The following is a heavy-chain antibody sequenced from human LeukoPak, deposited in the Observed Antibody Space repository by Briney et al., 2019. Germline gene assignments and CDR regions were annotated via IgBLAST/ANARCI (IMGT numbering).Heavy chain of an antibody. CDR1: GFNFDEYA. J-gene: IGHJ4*02. CDR2: ISSSGSTI. CDR3: ARDIYGSGPPVGDTIDY. Sequence: GGSLRLSCAASGFNFDEYAMHWVRQAPGKGLEWVSYISSSGSTIYYADSVKGRFTISRDNAKNSLYLQVNSLRAEDTAVYYCARDIYGSGPPVGDTIDYWGQGTLVTVSS. D-gene: IGHD3-10*01. V-gene: IGHV3-11*04.